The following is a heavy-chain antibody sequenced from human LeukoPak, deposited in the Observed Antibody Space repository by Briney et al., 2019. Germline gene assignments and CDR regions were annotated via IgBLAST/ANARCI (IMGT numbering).Heavy chain of an antibody. V-gene: IGHV4-59*01. D-gene: IGHD3-3*01. J-gene: IGHJ4*02. CDR1: GGSINNYK. Sequence: SETLSLTRTVSGGSINNYKWTWVRRPPGKGLEWIGYIYHSGTTNYNPPLSSRVTISVDTSKNQFSLRLTSVTAADTAIYYCARFWSGFDFWGQGALVTVSS. CDR3: ARFWSGFDF. CDR2: IYHSGTT.